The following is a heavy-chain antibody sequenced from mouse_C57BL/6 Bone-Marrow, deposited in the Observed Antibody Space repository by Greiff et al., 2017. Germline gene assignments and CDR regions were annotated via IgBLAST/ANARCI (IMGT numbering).Heavy chain of an antibody. CDR2: ISGGGGNT. CDR1: GFTFSSYT. V-gene: IGHV5-9*01. CDR3: ARLGWLLRAPWFAY. D-gene: IGHD2-3*01. J-gene: IGHJ3*01. Sequence: VKLVESGGGLVKPGGSLKLSCAASGFTFSSYTMSWVRQTPEKRLEWVATISGGGGNTYYPDSVKGRFTISRDNAKNTLYLQMSSLRSEDTALYYCARLGWLLRAPWFAYWGQGTLVTVSA.